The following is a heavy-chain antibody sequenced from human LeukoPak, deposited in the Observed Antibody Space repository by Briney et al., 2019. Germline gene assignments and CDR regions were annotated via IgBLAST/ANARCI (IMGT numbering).Heavy chain of an antibody. V-gene: IGHV3-11*06. CDR2: ISSSSSYR. CDR3: ATTRGGGYSYGYSAY. CDR1: GGSISSGDYY. J-gene: IGHJ4*02. Sequence: LSLTCTVSGGSISSGDYYWSWIRQPPGKGLEWVSYISSSSSYRNYADSVKGRFTISRDNAKNSLYLQMNSLRAEDTAIYYCATTRGGGYSYGYSAYWGQGTLVTVSS. D-gene: IGHD5-18*01.